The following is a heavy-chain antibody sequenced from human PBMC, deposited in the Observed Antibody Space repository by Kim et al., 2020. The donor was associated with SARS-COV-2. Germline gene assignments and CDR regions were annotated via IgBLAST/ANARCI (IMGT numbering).Heavy chain of an antibody. Sequence: YYVESMQGRFSISRDNAHNSLYLHVTSRRTDDTAMYYCARAVAGRIDAFDLWGQGTMVTVSS. V-gene: IGHV3-7*04. J-gene: IGHJ3*01. CDR3: ARAVAGRIDAFDL. D-gene: IGHD6-19*01.